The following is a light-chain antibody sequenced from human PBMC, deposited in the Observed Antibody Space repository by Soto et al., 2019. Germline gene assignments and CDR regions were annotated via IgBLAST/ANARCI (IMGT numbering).Light chain of an antibody. Sequence: DIQMTQSPSSLSASVGDRVTITCRASQSISSYLNWYQQKPGKAPKLLIYAASSLQSGVPSRFSGSGSGTDFTISISSLQPEDFATYYCQQSYSTLTWTFGQGTKLEI. CDR3: QQSYSTLTWT. CDR1: QSISSY. J-gene: IGKJ1*01. CDR2: AAS. V-gene: IGKV1-39*01.